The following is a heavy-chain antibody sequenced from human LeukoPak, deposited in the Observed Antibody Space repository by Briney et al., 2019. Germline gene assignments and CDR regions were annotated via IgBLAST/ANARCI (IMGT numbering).Heavy chain of an antibody. Sequence: PSETLSLTCTVSGGSISSSSYYWGWIRQPPGKGLEWIGSIYHSGSTYYNPSLKSRVTISVDTSKNQFSLKLSSVTAADTAVYYCARRSISHYYFDYWGQGTLVTVSS. V-gene: IGHV4-39*01. J-gene: IGHJ4*02. D-gene: IGHD2-21*01. CDR2: IYHSGST. CDR3: ARRSISHYYFDY. CDR1: GGSISSSSYY.